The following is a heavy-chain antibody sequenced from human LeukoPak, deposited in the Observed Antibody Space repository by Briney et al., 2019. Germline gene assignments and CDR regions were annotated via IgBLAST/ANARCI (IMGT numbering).Heavy chain of an antibody. Sequence: SETLSLTCAVSGGSISTNWWSWVRQPPGKGLEWIGEIKDSGRTNYNTSLTGRVTISIDTSKSQFSLKLSSVTAADTAVYYCARDVGATDFDYWGQGTLVTVSS. J-gene: IGHJ4*02. CDR2: IKDSGRT. CDR3: ARDVGATDFDY. V-gene: IGHV4-4*02. D-gene: IGHD1-26*01. CDR1: GGSISTNW.